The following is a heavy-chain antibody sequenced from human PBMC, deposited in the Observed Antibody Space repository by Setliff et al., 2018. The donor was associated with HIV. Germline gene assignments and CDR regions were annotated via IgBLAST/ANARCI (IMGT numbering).Heavy chain of an antibody. D-gene: IGHD1-20*01. CDR1: GFTFSSYA. Sequence: GGSLRLSCAASGFTFSSYAMSWVRQAPGKGLEWVSAISGSGGSTYYADSVKGRFTISRDNAKNSLYLQMNSLRAEDTAVYYCARYNWNPLGYRFDYWGQGTLVTVSS. V-gene: IGHV3-23*01. CDR3: ARYNWNPLGYRFDY. CDR2: ISGSGGST. J-gene: IGHJ4*02.